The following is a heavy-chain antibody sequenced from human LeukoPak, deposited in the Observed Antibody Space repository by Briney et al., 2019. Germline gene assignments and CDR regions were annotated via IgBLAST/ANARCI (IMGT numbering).Heavy chain of an antibody. Sequence: GGSLRLSCAVSGVTFSTYVMHWVRQAPGKGREYVSAISSNGDNTYYADSVKGRFTISRDNSKNTLYLQMSSLRADDTAVYYCVRGTGYWGQGTLVTVSS. J-gene: IGHJ4*02. CDR2: ISSNGDNT. V-gene: IGHV3-64D*06. CDR3: VRGTGY. CDR1: GVTFSTYV.